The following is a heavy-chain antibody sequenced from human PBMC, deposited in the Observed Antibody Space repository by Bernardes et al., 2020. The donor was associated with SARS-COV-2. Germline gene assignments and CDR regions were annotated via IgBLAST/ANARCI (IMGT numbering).Heavy chain of an antibody. J-gene: IGHJ6*02. CDR1: GFTLSSYG. CDR2: ISYDGSNK. CDR3: AKTVSYQLLFGMDV. Sequence: GGSLSLSCAASGFTLSSYGMHWVRPAPGKGVGWGAVISYDGSNKYYADSVKGRFTISRDNSKNTLYLQMNSLRAEDTAVYYCAKTVSYQLLFGMDVWGQGTTVTVSS. D-gene: IGHD2-2*01. V-gene: IGHV3-30*18.